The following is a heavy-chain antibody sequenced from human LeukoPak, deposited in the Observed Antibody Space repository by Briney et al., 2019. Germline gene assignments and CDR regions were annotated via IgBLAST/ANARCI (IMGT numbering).Heavy chain of an antibody. CDR2: INHSGST. V-gene: IGHV4-34*01. CDR1: GVSFSGYY. CDR3: ARHWTYYDYVWGSYRPYYFDY. D-gene: IGHD3-16*02. Sequence: SETLSLTCAVYGVSFSGYYWSWIRQPPGKGLEWIGEINHSGSTNYNPSLKSRVTISVDTSKNQFSLKLSSVTAADTAVYYCARHWTYYDYVWGSYRPYYFDYWGQGTLVTVSS. J-gene: IGHJ4*02.